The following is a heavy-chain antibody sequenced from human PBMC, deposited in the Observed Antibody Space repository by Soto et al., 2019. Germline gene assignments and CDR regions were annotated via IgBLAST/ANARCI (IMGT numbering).Heavy chain of an antibody. D-gene: IGHD3-16*01. CDR3: AKGRYDYVWGRRYYYYGMDV. CDR2: ISGSGGST. J-gene: IGHJ6*02. Sequence: EVQLLESGGGLVQPGGSLRLSCAASGFTFSSYAMSWVRQAPGKGLEWVSAISGSGGSTYYADSVKGRFTISRDNSKNTLYLQMNSLRAEDTAVYYCAKGRYDYVWGRRYYYYGMDVWGQWTTVTVSS. CDR1: GFTFSSYA. V-gene: IGHV3-23*01.